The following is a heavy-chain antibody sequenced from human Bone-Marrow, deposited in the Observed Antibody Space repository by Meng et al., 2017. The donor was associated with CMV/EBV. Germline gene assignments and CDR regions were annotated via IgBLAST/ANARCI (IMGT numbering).Heavy chain of an antibody. D-gene: IGHD3-3*01. J-gene: IGHJ6*02. CDR2: IYSGVSST. V-gene: IGHV3-23*03. CDR1: GCTFSSYA. CDR3: AKGLSEWVTIFGVVKEYYGMDV. Sequence: GESLKISCAASGCTFSSYAMSSVRQAPGKGLEWVSVIYSGVSSTYYADSVKGRFTISRDNSKNTLYLQMNRLRAEDTAVYYCAKGLSEWVTIFGVVKEYYGMDVWSQGTMVTVSS.